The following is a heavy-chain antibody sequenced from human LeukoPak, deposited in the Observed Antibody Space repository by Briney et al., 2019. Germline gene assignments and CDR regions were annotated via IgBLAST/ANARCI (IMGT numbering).Heavy chain of an antibody. D-gene: IGHD3-9*01. CDR1: GFTFSSYA. J-gene: IGHJ4*02. V-gene: IGHV3-23*01. CDR2: ISGSGGST. CDR3: AKPPRYFDWLLFDY. Sequence: GGSLRLSCAASGFTFSSYAMSWVRQAPGKGLEWVSAISGSGGSTYYADSVKGRFSISRDNSKNTLYLQMNSLRAEDTAVYYCAKPPRYFDWLLFDYWGQGTLVTVSS.